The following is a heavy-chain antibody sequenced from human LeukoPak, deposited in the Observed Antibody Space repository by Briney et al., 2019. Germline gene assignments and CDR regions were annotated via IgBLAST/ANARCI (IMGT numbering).Heavy chain of an antibody. J-gene: IGHJ5*02. CDR1: GGSVSSGNYY. V-gene: IGHV4-61*02. D-gene: IGHD1-7*01. CDR3: ARAVGSSESNYFDP. Sequence: SETLSLTCTVSGGSVSSGNYYWSWIRQPAGKGLEWIGRIYTSGSTNYNPSLDSRVTISLDRSRNQFFLKLSSVTAADTAVYYCARAVGSSESNYFDPWGQGTLDTVPS. CDR2: IYTSGST.